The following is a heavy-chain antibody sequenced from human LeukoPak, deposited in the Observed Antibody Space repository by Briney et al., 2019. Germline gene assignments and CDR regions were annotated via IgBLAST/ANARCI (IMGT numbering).Heavy chain of an antibody. J-gene: IGHJ4*02. CDR1: GYIFTGYY. CDR2: INPNSGGT. D-gene: IGHD6-13*01. CDR3: AGDSSWAPQNDY. V-gene: IGHV1-2*06. Sequence: GASVKVSCKASGYIFTGYYMHWVRQAPGQGLEWMGRINPNSGGTNYAQKFQGRVTMTRDTSISTAYMELSRLRSDDTAVYYCAGDSSWAPQNDYWGQGTLVTVSS.